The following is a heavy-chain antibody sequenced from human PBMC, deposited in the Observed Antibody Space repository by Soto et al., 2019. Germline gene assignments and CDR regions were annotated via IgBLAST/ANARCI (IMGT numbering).Heavy chain of an antibody. CDR1: GGSITCYY. CDR3: ARGGAPYSWFDP. V-gene: IGHV4-59*01. CDR2: IFYSGIT. Sequence: PSETLSLTCTVSGGSITCYYWSWIRQPPGQGLEWVGYIFYSGITNYNPSLKSRVTISVDTSKNQFSLKLSSVTAADTAVYYCARGGAPYSWFDPWGQGTLVTVSS. D-gene: IGHD3-16*01. J-gene: IGHJ5*02.